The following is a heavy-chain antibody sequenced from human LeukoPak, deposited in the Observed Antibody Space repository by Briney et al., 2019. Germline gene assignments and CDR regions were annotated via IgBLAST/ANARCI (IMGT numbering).Heavy chain of an antibody. D-gene: IGHD3-3*01. Sequence: SQTLSLTCTVSGGSISSGSYYWSWIRQPAGKGLEWIGRIYTSGSTNYNTSLNSRVTISVDTSKTQFSLKLSSVTAADTAVYYCARAESYYDFWSGSYGSTWFDPWGQGTLVTVSS. CDR2: IYTSGST. CDR3: ARAESYYDFWSGSYGSTWFDP. CDR1: GGSISSGSYY. V-gene: IGHV4-61*02. J-gene: IGHJ5*02.